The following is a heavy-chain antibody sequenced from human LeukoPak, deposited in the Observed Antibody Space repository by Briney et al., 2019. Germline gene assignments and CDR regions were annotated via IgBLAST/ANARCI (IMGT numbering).Heavy chain of an antibody. J-gene: IGHJ6*03. CDR1: GFTFDDYG. CDR2: INWNGGST. V-gene: IGHV3-20*04. D-gene: IGHD1-26*01. CDR3: AKIVGATLDNYYYYYMDV. Sequence: GGSLRLSCAASGFTFDDYGVSWVRQAPGKGLEWVSGINWNGGSTGYADSVKGRFTISRDNAKNSLYLQMNSLRAEDTALYYCAKIVGATLDNYYYYYMDVWGKGTTVTVS.